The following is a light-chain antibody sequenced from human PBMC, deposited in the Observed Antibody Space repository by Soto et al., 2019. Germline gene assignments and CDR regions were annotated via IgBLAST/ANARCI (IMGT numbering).Light chain of an antibody. CDR1: QSVSSSY. CDR3: QQYNNWPLT. V-gene: IGKV3D-15*01. J-gene: IGKJ5*01. CDR2: GAS. Sequence: EIVLTQSPPTLSSSPVERSALXSGASQSVSSSYLAWYQQKPGQAPRLLIYGASTRATGVPARFSGGGSGTEFTLTITSLQSEDFAVYWCQQYNNWPLTFGPGTRLEIK.